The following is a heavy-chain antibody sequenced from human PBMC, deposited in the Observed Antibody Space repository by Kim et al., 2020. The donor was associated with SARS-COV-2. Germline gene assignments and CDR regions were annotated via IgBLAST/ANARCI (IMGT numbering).Heavy chain of an antibody. CDR2: IIPIFGTA. J-gene: IGHJ6*02. Sequence: SVKVSCKASGGTFSSYAISWVRQAPGQGLEWMGRIIPIFGTANYAQKFQGRVTITADESASTAYMELSSLRSEDTAVYYCARGAEQWLGEDYYYGMDVWGQGTTVTVSS. V-gene: IGHV1-69*13. D-gene: IGHD6-19*01. CDR1: GGTFSSYA. CDR3: ARGAEQWLGEDYYYGMDV.